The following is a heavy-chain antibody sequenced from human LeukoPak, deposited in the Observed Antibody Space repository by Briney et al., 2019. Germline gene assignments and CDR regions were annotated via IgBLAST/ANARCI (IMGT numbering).Heavy chain of an antibody. Sequence: GSSVKVSCKASGGTFSSYAISWVRQAPGQGLEWMGRIVPIFGTANYAQKFQGRVTISTDESTSTAYMELSSLRSEDTAVYYCARDKVGAAIVFDIWGQGTMLTVSS. J-gene: IGHJ3*02. CDR3: ARDKVGAAIVFDI. D-gene: IGHD2-15*01. V-gene: IGHV1-69*05. CDR1: GGTFSSYA. CDR2: IVPIFGTA.